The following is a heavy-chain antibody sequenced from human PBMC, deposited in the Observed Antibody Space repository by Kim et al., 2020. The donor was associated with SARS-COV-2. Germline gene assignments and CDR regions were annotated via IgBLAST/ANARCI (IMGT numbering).Heavy chain of an antibody. J-gene: IGHJ4*02. D-gene: IGHD1-1*01. Sequence: GGSLRLSCAASGFTFSNYAMHWVRQAPGKRLEWVAIISYDGSTKYYADSVKGRFTISRDNSKNTLYLQMNSLRAEDTAVYYCANPTTGTSGVDYWGQGTLVTVSS. CDR1: GFTFSNYA. V-gene: IGHV3-30*04. CDR3: ANPTTGTSGVDY. CDR2: ISYDGSTK.